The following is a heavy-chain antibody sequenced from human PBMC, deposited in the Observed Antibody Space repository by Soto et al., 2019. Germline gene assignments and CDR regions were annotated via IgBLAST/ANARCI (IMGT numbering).Heavy chain of an antibody. CDR3: IRGGSPYYYDY. V-gene: IGHV3-73*01. CDR2: ILSKAGNYAT. J-gene: IGHJ4*02. Sequence: EVQLVESGGGLVQPGGSLKLSCAASGFIFSGSAVHWVRQASGKGLEWVGRILSKAGNYATAYPASMKGRFTISRDDSETTAFRQMNSRKTEDTAVYYCIRGGSPYYYDYWGQETLVAVSS. CDR1: GFIFSGSA.